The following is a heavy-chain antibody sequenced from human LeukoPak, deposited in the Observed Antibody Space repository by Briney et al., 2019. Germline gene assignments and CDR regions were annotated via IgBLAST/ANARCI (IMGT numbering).Heavy chain of an antibody. V-gene: IGHV3-23*01. CDR3: AKSGSSSWYYYYYYGMDV. Sequence: GGSLRLSCAASGFTFSSYAMSWVRQAPGKGLEWVSAISGSGGSTYYADSVKGRFTISRDNSKNTLYLQMNSLRAEDTAVYYCAKSGSSSWYYYYYYGMDVWGQGTTVTVSS. CDR2: ISGSGGST. CDR1: GFTFSSYA. D-gene: IGHD6-13*01. J-gene: IGHJ6*02.